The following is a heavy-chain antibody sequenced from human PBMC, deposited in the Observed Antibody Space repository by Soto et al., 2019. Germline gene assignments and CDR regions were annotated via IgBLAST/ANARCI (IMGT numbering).Heavy chain of an antibody. Sequence: GASVKVSCKASGYTFTSYGISWVRQAPGQGLEWMGWISAYNSNTNYAQKLQGRFTMTTDTSTSTAYMDLRSLRSDDTAVYYCARDGAGSYYMIVGAQNNNWFDPWGQGTLVTVSS. CDR2: ISAYNSNT. CDR1: GYTFTSYG. J-gene: IGHJ5*02. D-gene: IGHD1-26*01. CDR3: ARDGAGSYYMIVGAQNNNWFDP. V-gene: IGHV1-18*01.